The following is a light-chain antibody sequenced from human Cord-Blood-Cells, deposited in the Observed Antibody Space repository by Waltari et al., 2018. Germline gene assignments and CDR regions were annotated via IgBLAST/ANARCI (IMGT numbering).Light chain of an antibody. CDR1: QSVSSSY. CDR2: DAS. Sequence: EIVLTQSPGTLSLSPGERATLSCRASQSVSSSYLAWYQQKPGQAPRLLIYDASSRATGIPDRFSGSESGTDFTLTISRLEPEDFAVYYCQQYGSSPPHTFGGGTKVEIK. J-gene: IGKJ4*01. CDR3: QQYGSSPPHT. V-gene: IGKV3-20*01.